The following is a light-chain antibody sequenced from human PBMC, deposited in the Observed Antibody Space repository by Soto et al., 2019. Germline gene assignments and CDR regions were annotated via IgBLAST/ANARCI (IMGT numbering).Light chain of an antibody. CDR1: QSVLYSSNNKNY. Sequence: DIVMTQSPDSLAVSLGERATINCKSSQSVLYSSNNKNYLAWYQQKPGQPPKLLIYWASTRESGVPDRFSGGGSGTEFTLTINSLQSEDFAVYYCQRYNRWPLSFGGGTKVDIK. V-gene: IGKV4-1*01. J-gene: IGKJ4*01. CDR2: WAS. CDR3: QRYNRWPLS.